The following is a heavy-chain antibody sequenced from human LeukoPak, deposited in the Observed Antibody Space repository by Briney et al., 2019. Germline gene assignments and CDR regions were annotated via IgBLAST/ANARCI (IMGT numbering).Heavy chain of an antibody. CDR3: AREGVLWFGELLIYYYGMDV. CDR1: GFTFSDHY. CDR2: TGNKANSYTT. D-gene: IGHD3-10*01. J-gene: IGHJ6*02. Sequence: GGSLRLSCAASGFTFSDHYMDWVRQAPGKGLERVGRTGNKANSYTTEYAASVKGRFTISRDDSKYSLYLQMNSLKTEDTAVYYCAREGVLWFGELLIYYYGMDVWGQGTTVTVSS. V-gene: IGHV3-72*01.